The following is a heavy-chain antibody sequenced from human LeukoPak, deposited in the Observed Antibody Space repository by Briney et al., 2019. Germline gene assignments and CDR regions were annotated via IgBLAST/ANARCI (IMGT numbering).Heavy chain of an antibody. D-gene: IGHD2-8*01. J-gene: IGHJ5*02. CDR3: ARGGVYGNWFDP. V-gene: IGHV1-2*02. CDR2: INPNSGGT. Sequence: ASVKVSCKASGYTXTGYSLHRVRQAPGQGLEWMGWINPNSGGTKYAQKFQGRVTMTRDTSISTAYMDLNRLTSDDTAVYYCARGGVYGNWFDPWGQGTLVTVSS. CDR1: GYTXTGYS.